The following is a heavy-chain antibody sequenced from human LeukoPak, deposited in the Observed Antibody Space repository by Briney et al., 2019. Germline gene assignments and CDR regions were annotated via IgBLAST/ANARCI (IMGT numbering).Heavy chain of an antibody. CDR1: GGSISSYY. J-gene: IGHJ4*02. CDR3: TRVVSTVSRTFDY. V-gene: IGHV4-59*01. Sequence: SETLSLTCTVSGGSISSYYWSWIRQPPGKGLEWIGYIYYSGSTNYNPSLKSRVTISVDTSKNQFSPKLSSVTAADTAVYYCTRVVSTVSRTFDYWGQGTLVTVSS. D-gene: IGHD5/OR15-5a*01. CDR2: IYYSGST.